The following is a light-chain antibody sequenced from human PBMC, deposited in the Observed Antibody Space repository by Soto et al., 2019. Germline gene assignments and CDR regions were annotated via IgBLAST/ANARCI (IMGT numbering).Light chain of an antibody. V-gene: IGKV1D-16*01. CDR2: GTS. CDR3: QQYISVSLLT. Sequence: DIHITQSPSSLSDSVVGRVTIPCRSSQGIRNLLVWYQQKPEKAPKSLIYGTSNLESGVPSRFSGSGYGTEFTLTISGLQPEDSATYYCQQYISVSLLTFGGGTKVDI. CDR1: QGIRNL. J-gene: IGKJ4*01.